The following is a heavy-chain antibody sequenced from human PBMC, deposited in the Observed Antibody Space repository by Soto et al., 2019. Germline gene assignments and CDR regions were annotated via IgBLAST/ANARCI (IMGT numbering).Heavy chain of an antibody. Sequence: ASVKVSCKASGYTFTSYAMRWVRQAPGQRLEWMGWINAGNGNTKYSQKFQGRVTITRDTSASTAYMELSSLRSEDTAVYYCAKNYMGHPPYYYGMDVWGQGTTVTVSS. D-gene: IGHD3-10*01. CDR3: AKNYMGHPPYYYGMDV. V-gene: IGHV1-3*01. J-gene: IGHJ6*01. CDR1: GYTFTSYA. CDR2: INAGNGNT.